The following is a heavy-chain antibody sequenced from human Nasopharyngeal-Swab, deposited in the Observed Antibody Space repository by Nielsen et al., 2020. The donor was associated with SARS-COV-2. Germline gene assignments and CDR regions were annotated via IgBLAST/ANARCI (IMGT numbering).Heavy chain of an antibody. Sequence: WIRQPPGKGLEWVAVISYDGSNKYYADSVKGRFTISRDNSKNTLHLQMNSPRAEDTAVYYCAREVLRFLEWLLTDYYYYGMDVWGQGTTVTVSS. V-gene: IGHV3-30*03. J-gene: IGHJ6*02. CDR3: AREVLRFLEWLLTDYYYYGMDV. D-gene: IGHD3-3*01. CDR2: ISYDGSNK.